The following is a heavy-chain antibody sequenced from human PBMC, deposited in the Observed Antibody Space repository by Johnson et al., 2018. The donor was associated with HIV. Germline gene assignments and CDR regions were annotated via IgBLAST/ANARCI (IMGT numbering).Heavy chain of an antibody. CDR1: GFTVSSNY. CDR2: IYSGGST. Sequence: QLVESGGGLIQPGGSLRLSCAASGFTVSSNYMSWVRQAPGKGLEWVSEIYSGGSTYYADSVKGRFIISRDNSKNTLYVEMNSLRVEDTALYYCARDRCSRTTCLDAFDIWGQGTMVTVSS. CDR3: ARDRCSRTTCLDAFDI. V-gene: IGHV3-66*03. D-gene: IGHD2-2*01. J-gene: IGHJ3*02.